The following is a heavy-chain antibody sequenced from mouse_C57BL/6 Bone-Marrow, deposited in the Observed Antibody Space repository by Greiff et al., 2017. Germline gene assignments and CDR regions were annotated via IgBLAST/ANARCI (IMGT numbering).Heavy chain of an antibody. CDR3: AREGGWLLRGAY. D-gene: IGHD2-3*01. V-gene: IGHV3-6*01. CDR1: GYSITSGYY. CDR2: ISYDGSN. J-gene: IGHJ3*01. Sequence: EVQVVESGPGLVKPSQSLSLTCSVTGYSITSGYYWNWIRQFPGNKLEWMGYISYDGSNNYNPSLKNRISITRDTSKNQFFLKLNSVTTEDTATYYCAREGGWLLRGAYWGQGTLVTVSA.